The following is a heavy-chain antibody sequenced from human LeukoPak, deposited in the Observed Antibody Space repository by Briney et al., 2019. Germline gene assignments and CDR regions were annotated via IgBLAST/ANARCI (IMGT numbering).Heavy chain of an antibody. Sequence: RTGGSLRLSCAASGFTFSNAWMSWVRQAPGKGLEWVGRIKTKTDGGTTDYAAPVKGRFTIPRDDSKNTLYLQMNSLKTEDTAVYYCTTDDDYGLPLNAFDIWGQGTMVTVSS. CDR3: TTDDDYGLPLNAFDI. D-gene: IGHD4-17*01. V-gene: IGHV3-15*01. CDR1: GFTFSNAW. J-gene: IGHJ3*02. CDR2: IKTKTDGGTT.